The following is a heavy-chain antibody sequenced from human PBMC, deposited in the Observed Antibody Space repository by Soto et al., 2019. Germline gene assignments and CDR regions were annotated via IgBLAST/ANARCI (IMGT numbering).Heavy chain of an antibody. V-gene: IGHV3-23*01. D-gene: IGHD3-22*01. Sequence: SLRLSCAASAVTFNNYAMSWVRQAPGKGLEWVSGIGGSGRTTYYADSVKGRFTISRDNSNNTLFLQMNSLRAEDTAVYYCAKSRYSDSSGDFYDYWGQGTLVTVSS. CDR1: AVTFNNYA. CDR3: AKSRYSDSSGDFYDY. J-gene: IGHJ4*02. CDR2: IGGSGRTT.